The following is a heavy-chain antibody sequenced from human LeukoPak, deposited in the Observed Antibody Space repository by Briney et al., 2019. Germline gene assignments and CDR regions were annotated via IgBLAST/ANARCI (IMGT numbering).Heavy chain of an antibody. CDR3: ARRGPPRTLLRGVKSGWFDP. V-gene: IGHV4-59*12. J-gene: IGHJ5*02. D-gene: IGHD3-10*01. CDR2: IYYSGST. Sequence: SETLSLTCTVSGGSISSYYWSWIRQPPGKGLEWIGYIYYSGSTNYNPSLKSRVTISVDTSKNQFSLKLSSVTAADTAVYFCARRGPPRTLLRGVKSGWFDPWGQGTLVTVSS. CDR1: GGSISSYY.